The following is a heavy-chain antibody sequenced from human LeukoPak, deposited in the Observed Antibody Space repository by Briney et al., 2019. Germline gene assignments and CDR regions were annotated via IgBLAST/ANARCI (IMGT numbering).Heavy chain of an antibody. CDR1: GGSISSSSYY. J-gene: IGHJ4*02. Sequence: PSETLSLTCTVSGGSISSSSYYWGWIRQPPGKGLELIGSIYYSGSTYYNPSLKSRVTISVDTSKNQFSLKLSSVTAADTAVYYCARVTVTEYFDYWGQGTLVTVSS. D-gene: IGHD4-11*01. V-gene: IGHV4-39*01. CDR2: IYYSGST. CDR3: ARVTVTEYFDY.